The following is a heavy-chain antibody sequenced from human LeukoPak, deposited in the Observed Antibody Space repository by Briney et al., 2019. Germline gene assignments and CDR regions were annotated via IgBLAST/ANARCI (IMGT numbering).Heavy chain of an antibody. J-gene: IGHJ4*02. V-gene: IGHV4-59*01. Sequence: SETLSLTCTVSGDSIISYYWSWIRQPPGKGLEWIGYIYYSGSSNHNPSLKSRVTISVDTSKNQFSLKLSSVTAADTAVYYCARNYYDSSGYYYVDYWGQGTLVTVSS. CDR2: IYYSGSS. CDR3: ARNYYDSSGYYYVDY. D-gene: IGHD3-22*01. CDR1: GDSIISYY.